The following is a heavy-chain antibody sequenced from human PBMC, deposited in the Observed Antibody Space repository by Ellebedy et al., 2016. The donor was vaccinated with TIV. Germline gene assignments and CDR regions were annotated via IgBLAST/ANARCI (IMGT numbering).Heavy chain of an antibody. D-gene: IGHD4-17*01. V-gene: IGHV3-7*01. CDR3: ATDGSYGDYRSPAHAFEK. CDR1: RFSFSSYW. CDR2: INQDGSDK. Sequence: GGSLRLSCAASRFSFSSYWMSWVRQPPGKGLEWVANINQDGSDKFYVDSVRGRFTISRDNAKNSLYLQMNSLRAEDTAVYYCATDGSYGDYRSPAHAFEKWGQGTMVIVSS. J-gene: IGHJ3*02.